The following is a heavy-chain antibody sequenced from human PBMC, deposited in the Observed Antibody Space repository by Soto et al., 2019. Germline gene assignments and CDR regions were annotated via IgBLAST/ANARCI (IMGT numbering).Heavy chain of an antibody. D-gene: IGHD3-16*02. CDR1: GYSSTSYW. CDR2: IYPGDSDT. Sequence: GESLKISCKGSGYSSTSYWIGWVRQMPGKGLEWMGIIYPGDSDTRYSPSFQGQVTISADKSISTAYLQWSSLKASDTAMYYCARLWAYYDYVWGSYRPRAHAFDIWGQGTMVTVSS. V-gene: IGHV5-51*01. CDR3: ARLWAYYDYVWGSYRPRAHAFDI. J-gene: IGHJ3*02.